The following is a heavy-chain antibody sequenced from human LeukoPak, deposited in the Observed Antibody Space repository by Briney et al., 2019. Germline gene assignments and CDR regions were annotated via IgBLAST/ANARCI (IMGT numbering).Heavy chain of an antibody. Sequence: PVGSLRLSCAASGFTFSSYAMSWVRQAPGKGLEWVSAISGSGGSTYYADSVKGRFTISRDNSKNTLYLQMNSLRAEDTAVYYCANGYDFWSGYQARVAPGYYYYMDVWGKGTTVTVSS. J-gene: IGHJ6*03. V-gene: IGHV3-23*01. CDR3: ANGYDFWSGYQARVAPGYYYYMDV. CDR2: ISGSGGST. D-gene: IGHD3-3*01. CDR1: GFTFSSYA.